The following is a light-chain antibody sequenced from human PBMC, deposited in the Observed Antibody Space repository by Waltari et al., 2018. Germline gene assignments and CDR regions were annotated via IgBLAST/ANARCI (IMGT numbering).Light chain of an antibody. Sequence: DIQMTQSPSTLSASVGDRVTITCRASQSISSWLAWYQQKPGKAPKLLIYKASSLESGVPSSFSGSGSGTEFTLTISSLQPDDFATYYCQQYNSYLITFGQGTRLEIK. CDR3: QQYNSYLIT. J-gene: IGKJ5*01. CDR1: QSISSW. V-gene: IGKV1-5*03. CDR2: KAS.